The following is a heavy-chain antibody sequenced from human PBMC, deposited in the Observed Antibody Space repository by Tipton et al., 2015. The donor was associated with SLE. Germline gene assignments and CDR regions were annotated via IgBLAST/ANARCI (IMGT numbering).Heavy chain of an antibody. CDR1: GGSFSGYY. J-gene: IGHJ3*02. CDR2: INHSGST. D-gene: IGHD6-19*01. V-gene: IGHV4-34*01. CDR3: ARAQLKDSSGWYGDAFDI. Sequence: GLVKPSETLSLTCAVYGGSFSGYYWSWIRHPPGKGLEWIGEINHSGSTNYNPSLKSRVTISVDTSKNQFSLKLSSVTAADTAVYYCARAQLKDSSGWYGDAFDIWCQGTMVTVSS.